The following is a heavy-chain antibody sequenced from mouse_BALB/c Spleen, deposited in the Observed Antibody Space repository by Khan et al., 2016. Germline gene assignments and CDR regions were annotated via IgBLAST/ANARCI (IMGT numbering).Heavy chain of an antibody. D-gene: IGHD2-4*01. J-gene: IGHJ4*01. CDR2: ISYSGSI. V-gene: IGHV3-2*02. CDR3: ASSDYDDNDAMDY. Sequence: EVQLQESGPGLVKPSQSLSLTCTVTGYSITSDYAWNWIRPFPGNRLEWIGYISYSGSISYNPSLKSRISITRDTSKNQFFLQLNSVTSEDTATYYCASSDYDDNDAMDYWGQGTSVTVSS. CDR1: GYSITSDYA.